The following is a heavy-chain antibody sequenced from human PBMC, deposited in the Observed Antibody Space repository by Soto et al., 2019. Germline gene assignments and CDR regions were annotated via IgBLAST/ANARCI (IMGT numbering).Heavy chain of an antibody. Sequence: SETLSLTCTVSGDSISNSDYYWNWIRQSPGKGLEWIASIDYSGSTYYNPSLKSRVVISADTSKSQFSLKLRSVTAADTATYYCASEVSSTDGMDVWGQGTTVTVSS. V-gene: IGHV4-30-4*01. J-gene: IGHJ6*02. CDR1: GDSISNSDYY. D-gene: IGHD2-15*01. CDR3: ASEVSSTDGMDV. CDR2: IDYSGST.